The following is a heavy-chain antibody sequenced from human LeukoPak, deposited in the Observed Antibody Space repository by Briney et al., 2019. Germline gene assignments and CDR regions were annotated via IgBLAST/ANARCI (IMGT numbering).Heavy chain of an antibody. J-gene: IGHJ6*03. D-gene: IGHD6-13*01. Sequence: ASVKVSCKASGGTFSSYAISWVRQAPGHGLEWMGGIIPIFGTANYAQKFQGRVTITADESTSTAYMELSSLRSEDTAVYYCARVVGLTGYSSSWYSGYYYYMDVWGKGTTVTVSS. V-gene: IGHV1-69*13. CDR1: GGTFSSYA. CDR3: ARVVGLTGYSSSWYSGYYYYMDV. CDR2: IIPIFGTA.